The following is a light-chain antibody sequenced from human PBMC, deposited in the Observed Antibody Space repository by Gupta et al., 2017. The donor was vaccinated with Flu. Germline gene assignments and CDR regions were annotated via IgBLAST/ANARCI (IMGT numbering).Light chain of an antibody. CDR3: ASGDDNMNGVV. J-gene: IGLJ2*01. CDR1: SSKVGSND. CDR2: SNN. Sequence: VKNSCSGCSSKVGSNDITCYHRDPRAAPNLLRYSNNTRGSGVPACFSGSKCAATAAVTSIRLQVEDEADYYCASGDDNMNGVVFGGGTKLTVL. V-gene: IGLV1-44*01.